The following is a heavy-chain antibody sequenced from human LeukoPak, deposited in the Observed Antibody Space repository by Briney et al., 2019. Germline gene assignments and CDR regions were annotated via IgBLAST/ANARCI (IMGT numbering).Heavy chain of an antibody. CDR1: GYTFTSYG. D-gene: IGHD3-10*01. V-gene: IGHV1-18*01. J-gene: IGHJ5*02. Sequence: ASVKVSCKASGYTFTSYGISWVRQAPGQGLEWMGWISAYNGNTNYAQKLQGRVTMTTDTSTSTAYMELRSLRSDDTAVYYCATFPYGSGSYYSWFDPWGQGTLVPVSS. CDR3: ATFPYGSGSYYSWFDP. CDR2: ISAYNGNT.